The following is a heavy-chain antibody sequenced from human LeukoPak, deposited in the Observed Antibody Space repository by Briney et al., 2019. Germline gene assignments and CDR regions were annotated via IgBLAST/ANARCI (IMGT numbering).Heavy chain of an antibody. J-gene: IGHJ4*02. V-gene: IGHV3-23*01. D-gene: IGHD3-3*01. CDR1: GFTFSDYA. CDR3: AKAQEWRAFPGDSLDY. Sequence: PGGSLRLSCAASGFTFSDYAMNWVRQAPGKGLEWVSSIDSSGVATDYADSVMRRFTIFSDNSNNSVYLQMHSLRAEDTAIYYCAKAQEWRAFPGDSLDYWGQGALVTVSS. CDR2: IDSSGVAT.